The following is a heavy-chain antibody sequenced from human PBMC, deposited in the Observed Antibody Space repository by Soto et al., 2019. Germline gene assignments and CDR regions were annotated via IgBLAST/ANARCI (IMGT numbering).Heavy chain of an antibody. J-gene: IGHJ4*02. V-gene: IGHV4-59*01. D-gene: IGHD6-6*01. CDR2: IYYSGST. CDR3: ARVPPIDFEYSSLYFDY. Sequence: SETLSLTCTVSGGSISSYYWSWIRQPPGKGLEWIGYIYYSGSTNYNPSLKSRVTISVDTSKNQFSLKLSSVTAADTAVYYCARVPPIDFEYSSLYFDYWGQGTLVTVSS. CDR1: GGSISSYY.